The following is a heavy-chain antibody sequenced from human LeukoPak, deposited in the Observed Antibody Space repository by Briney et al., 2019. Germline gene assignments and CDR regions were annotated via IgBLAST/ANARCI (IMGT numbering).Heavy chain of an antibody. V-gene: IGHV3-74*01. CDR2: INSDGSST. D-gene: IGHD3-22*01. Sequence: PGGSLRLSCAASGITFSGYWMHWVRQGPGKGLVWGSRINSDGSSTSYADSVKGRFTISRDNAKNTLYLQVNSLRAEDTAVYYCVRDWTHDTSGYFYLWGQGTLVTVSS. CDR3: VRDWTHDTSGYFYL. CDR1: GITFSGYW. J-gene: IGHJ5*02.